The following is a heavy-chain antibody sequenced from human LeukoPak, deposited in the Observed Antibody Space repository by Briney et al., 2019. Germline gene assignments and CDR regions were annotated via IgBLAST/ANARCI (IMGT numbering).Heavy chain of an antibody. CDR1: GGPFRGFF. J-gene: IGHJ5*02. Sequence: SETLSLTCAVYGGPFRGFFWSWIRETPGKGLEWIGAFYYTGDTYYNRSLKSRATIAVHTSKDQFFLALTSVTAADTAVYYCVRAVGAVAGPGDWFDPWGPGTLVTVSS. V-gene: IGHV4-34*01. D-gene: IGHD6-19*01. CDR3: VRAVGAVAGPGDWFDP. CDR2: FYYTGDT.